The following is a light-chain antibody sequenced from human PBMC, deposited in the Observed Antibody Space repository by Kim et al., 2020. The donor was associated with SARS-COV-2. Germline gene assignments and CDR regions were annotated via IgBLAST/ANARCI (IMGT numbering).Light chain of an antibody. J-gene: IGLJ1*01. CDR2: DVD. Sequence: QSALTQPRSVSGSPGQSVTISCTGTNSDVGGYKYVSWFQQHPGKAPKLMIFDVDKRPSGVPDRFSGSKSGNTASLTISGLQAEDEADYYCCSYAGDFYVFGTGTKVTVL. V-gene: IGLV2-11*01. CDR3: CSYAGDFYV. CDR1: NSDVGGYKY.